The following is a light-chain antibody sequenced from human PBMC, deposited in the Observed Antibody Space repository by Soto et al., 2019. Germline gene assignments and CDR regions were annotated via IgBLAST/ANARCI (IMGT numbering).Light chain of an antibody. Sequence: EIVMTQSPATLSVSPGERATLSCRASHSVSSNLAWYQQKPGQAPRLLIYGTSTRATGIPVRFSGSGSGTEFTVTISSLQSEDSAIYFCQHYNDWPLTFGGGTKVEIK. CDR2: GTS. CDR3: QHYNDWPLT. CDR1: HSVSSN. J-gene: IGKJ4*02. V-gene: IGKV3-15*01.